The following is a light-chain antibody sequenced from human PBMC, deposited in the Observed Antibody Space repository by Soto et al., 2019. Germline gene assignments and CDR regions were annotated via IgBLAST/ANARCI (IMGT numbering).Light chain of an antibody. CDR3: ASWDGDLRAVL. J-gene: IGLJ2*01. V-gene: IGLV1-47*01. CDR2: TND. Sequence: QSVLTQPPSASGTPGQRVTISCSGGDSIIGDNPVYWYQQLPGTAPKLVIHTNDQRPSGVPDRFSGSKSGTSATLAISGLRSEDEADYYCASWDGDLRAVLFGGGTKVTVL. CDR1: DSIIGDNP.